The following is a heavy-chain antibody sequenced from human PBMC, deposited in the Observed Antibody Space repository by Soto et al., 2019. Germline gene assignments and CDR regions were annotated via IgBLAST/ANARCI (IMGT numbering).Heavy chain of an antibody. D-gene: IGHD2-8*01. J-gene: IGHJ6*02. Sequence: QEVLVESGGGVVRPGNSLRLSCVTSGIIFEANAFHWVSQAPGKGLNWVALIWYGGTTYYEDSVQGRFSISRDNSRKTVFLQMNHLRPDDSGVYYCVRVRNNADKRLDVWGQGTTVSVSS. CDR3: VRVRNNADKRLDV. CDR2: IWYGGTT. CDR1: GIIFEANA. V-gene: IGHV3-33*01.